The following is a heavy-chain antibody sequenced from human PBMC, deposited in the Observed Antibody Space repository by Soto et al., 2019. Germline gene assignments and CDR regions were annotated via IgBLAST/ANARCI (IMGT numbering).Heavy chain of an antibody. CDR1: GGSITSNY. CDR3: ARDTRYYYGMDV. V-gene: IGHV4-59*01. D-gene: IGHD2-15*01. Sequence: SETLSLTCTVSGGSITSNYWSWIRQPPGKGLEWIGYIYYSGSTNYNPSLKSRVTISADTSRNQFSLKLRSVTAADTAVYYCARDTRYYYGMDVWGQGTTVTVSS. J-gene: IGHJ6*02. CDR2: IYYSGST.